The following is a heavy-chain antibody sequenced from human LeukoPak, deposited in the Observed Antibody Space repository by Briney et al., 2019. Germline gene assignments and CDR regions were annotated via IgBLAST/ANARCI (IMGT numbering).Heavy chain of an antibody. Sequence: GGSLRLSCAASGFTFSSYWMSWVRQAPGKGLEWVANIRQDGNEKYYVDSVKGRFTISRDNSKNTLYLQMNSLRAEDTAVYYCARSSRDYSSSVNYWGQGTLVTVSS. J-gene: IGHJ4*02. V-gene: IGHV3-7*03. D-gene: IGHD6-6*01. CDR3: ARSSRDYSSSVNY. CDR1: GFTFSSYW. CDR2: IRQDGNEK.